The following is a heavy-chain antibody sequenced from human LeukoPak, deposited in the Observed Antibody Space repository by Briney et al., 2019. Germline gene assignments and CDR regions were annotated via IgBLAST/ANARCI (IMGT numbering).Heavy chain of an antibody. CDR1: GGTFSSYA. D-gene: IGHD6-13*01. CDR3: ARGRPYSSSNWFDP. J-gene: IGHJ5*02. Sequence: ASVKVSCTASGGTFSSYAISWVRQAPGQGLEWMGGIIPIFGTANYAQKFQGRVTITTDESTSTAYMELSSLRSEDTAVYYCARGRPYSSSNWFDPWGQGTLVTVSS. CDR2: IIPIFGTA. V-gene: IGHV1-69*05.